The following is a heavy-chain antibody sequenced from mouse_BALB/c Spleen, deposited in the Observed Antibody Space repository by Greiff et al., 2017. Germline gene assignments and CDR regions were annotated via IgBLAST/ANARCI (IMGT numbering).Heavy chain of an antibody. CDR3: ARGDYYGSSPCAMDY. V-gene: IGHV1-4*01. J-gene: IGHJ4*01. Sequence: QVHVKQSGAELARPGASVKMSCKASGYTFTSYTMHWVKQRPGQGLEWIGYINPSSGYTNYNQKFKDKATLTADKSSSTAYMQLSSLTSEDSAVYYCARGDYYGSSPCAMDYWGQGTSVTVSS. CDR1: GYTFTSYT. D-gene: IGHD1-1*01. CDR2: INPSSGYT.